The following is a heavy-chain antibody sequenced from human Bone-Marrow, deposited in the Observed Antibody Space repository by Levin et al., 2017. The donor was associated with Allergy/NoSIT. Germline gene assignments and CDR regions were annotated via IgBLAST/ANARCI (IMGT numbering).Heavy chain of an antibody. Sequence: SQTLSLTCAVYGGSFNGYYWTWIRQPPGKGLEWIGEVHRSGNINYNPSLKSRVTISVDTSKNQFSLTLSSVTAADTALYYCTRGLVGPRAADWSQGTLVTVSS. CDR2: VHRSGNI. CDR1: GGSFNGYY. J-gene: IGHJ4*02. D-gene: IGHD1-26*01. V-gene: IGHV4-34*01. CDR3: TRGLVGPRAAD.